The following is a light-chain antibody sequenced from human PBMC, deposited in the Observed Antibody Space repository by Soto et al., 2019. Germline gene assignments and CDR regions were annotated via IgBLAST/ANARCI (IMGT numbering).Light chain of an antibody. V-gene: IGKV3-20*01. Sequence: PGEGATLSCRASQRLLSSYLVWYQQRPGQAPRLLIYDASTRAPGIPDRFSGSGSGTDFILTISRVEPEVFAVYYWRHCGRSVTFGGGTKGEI. CDR2: DAS. CDR3: RHCGRSVT. CDR1: QRLLSSY. J-gene: IGKJ4*01.